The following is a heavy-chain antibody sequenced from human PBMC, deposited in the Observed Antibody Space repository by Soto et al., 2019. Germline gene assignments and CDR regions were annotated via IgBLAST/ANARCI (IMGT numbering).Heavy chain of an antibody. CDR3: ARDKGSGTSLQNWFDP. CDR1: GYTFTSYD. V-gene: IGHV1-8*01. Sequence: QVQLVQSGAEAKKPGASVKVSCKASGYTFTSYDINWVRQATGQGLEWMGWMNPNSGNTGYAQKFQGRVTMTRTTSISTAYMELSSLRSEDTAVYYCARDKGSGTSLQNWFDPWGQGTLVTVSS. J-gene: IGHJ5*02. CDR2: MNPNSGNT. D-gene: IGHD3-10*01.